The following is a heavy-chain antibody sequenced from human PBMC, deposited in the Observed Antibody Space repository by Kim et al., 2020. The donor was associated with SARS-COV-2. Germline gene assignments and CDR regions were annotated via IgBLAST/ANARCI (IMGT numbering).Heavy chain of an antibody. V-gene: IGHV4-39*01. CDR1: GGSISSSSYF. Sequence: SETLSLTCIVSGGSISSSSYFWGWIRQPPGKGLEWIGSIYYRGTTYYNPYLKSRVTISVDTSKNQFSPKLTSVTAADTAVYYCAGRDGIAEAYRRGWFDSWGQGTLVTVSS. CDR3: AGRDGIAEAYRRGWFDS. D-gene: IGHD6-19*01. J-gene: IGHJ5*01. CDR2: IYYRGTT.